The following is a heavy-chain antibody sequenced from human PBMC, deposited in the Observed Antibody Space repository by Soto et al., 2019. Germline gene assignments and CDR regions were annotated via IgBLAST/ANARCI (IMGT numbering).Heavy chain of an antibody. CDR3: ARDLGGPAGYYYYGMDV. V-gene: IGHV1-69*06. D-gene: IGHD3-16*01. Sequence: SVKVSCKASGGTFSSYAISWVRQAPGQGLEWMGGIIPIFGTANYAQKFQGRVTITADKSTSTAYMELSSLRSEDTAVYYCARDLGGPAGYYYYGMDVWGQGPTVTVS. CDR2: IIPIFGTA. CDR1: GGTFSSYA. J-gene: IGHJ6*02.